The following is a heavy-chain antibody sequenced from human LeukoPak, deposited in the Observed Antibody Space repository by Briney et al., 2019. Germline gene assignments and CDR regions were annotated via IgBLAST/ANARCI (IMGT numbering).Heavy chain of an antibody. D-gene: IGHD6-19*01. V-gene: IGHV1-18*04. CDR3: SRYGYSSGWYLGMDV. CDR1: GYTFTGYY. CDR2: ISAYNGNT. J-gene: IGHJ6*02. Sequence: ASVKVSCKASGYTFTGYYMHWVRQAPGQGLEWMGWISAYNGNTNYAQKLQGRVTMTTDTSTSTAYMELRSLRSVDTAVYSFSRYGYSSGWYLGMDVWGQGTTVTVSS.